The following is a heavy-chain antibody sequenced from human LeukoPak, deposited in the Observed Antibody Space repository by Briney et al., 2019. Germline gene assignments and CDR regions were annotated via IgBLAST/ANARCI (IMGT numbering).Heavy chain of an antibody. J-gene: IGHJ5*02. CDR1: GGSFSGYY. V-gene: IGHV4-34*01. CDR2: INHSGST. CDR3: ASSREVVVVPAFGWFDP. D-gene: IGHD2-2*01. Sequence: PSETLSLTCAVYGGSFSGYYWSWIRQPPGKGLEWIGEINHSGSTNYNPSLKSRVTISVDTSKNQFSLKLSSVTAADTAVYYCASSREVVVVPAFGWFDPWGQGTLVTVSS.